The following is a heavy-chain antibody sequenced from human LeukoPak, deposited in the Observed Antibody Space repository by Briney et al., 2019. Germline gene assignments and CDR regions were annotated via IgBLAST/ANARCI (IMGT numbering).Heavy chain of an antibody. D-gene: IGHD6-13*01. CDR3: ARDSEKSSSFAFDI. CDR2: INLDGSEN. Sequence: GGSLRLSCAASGFTFSNYWMAWVRQAPGKGLEWVANINLDGSENDYVDSLKGRCTISRDDAKNSLYLQVNTLRAQDTAVYYCARDSEKSSSFAFDIWGQGTVVTVSS. CDR1: GFTFSNYW. J-gene: IGHJ3*02. V-gene: IGHV3-7*01.